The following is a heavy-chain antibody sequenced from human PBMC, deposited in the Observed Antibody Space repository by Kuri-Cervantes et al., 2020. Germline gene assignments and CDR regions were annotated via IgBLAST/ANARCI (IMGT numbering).Heavy chain of an antibody. Sequence: GESLKISCAASGFTFSSYWMSWVRQAPGKGLEWVANIKQDGSEKYYVDSVKGRFTISADKSISTAYLQWSSLKASDTAMYYCARLHVAVAGTFSFDYWGQGTLSPSPQ. J-gene: IGHJ4*02. CDR1: GFTFSSYW. V-gene: IGHV3-7*03. CDR2: IKQDGSEK. D-gene: IGHD6-19*01. CDR3: ARLHVAVAGTFSFDY.